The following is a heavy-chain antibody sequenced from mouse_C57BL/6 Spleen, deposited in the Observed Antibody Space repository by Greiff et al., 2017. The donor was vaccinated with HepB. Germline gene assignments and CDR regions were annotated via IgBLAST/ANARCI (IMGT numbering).Heavy chain of an antibody. Sequence: QVQLQQPGAELVKPGASVKLSCKASGYTFTSYWMQWVKQRPGQGLEWIGEIDPSDSYTNYNQKFKGKATLTVDTSSSTAYMQLSSLTSEDSAVYYCALGYYFDYWGQGTTLTVSS. CDR2: IDPSDSYT. J-gene: IGHJ2*01. CDR3: ALGYYFDY. V-gene: IGHV1-50*01. D-gene: IGHD4-1*01. CDR1: GYTFTSYW.